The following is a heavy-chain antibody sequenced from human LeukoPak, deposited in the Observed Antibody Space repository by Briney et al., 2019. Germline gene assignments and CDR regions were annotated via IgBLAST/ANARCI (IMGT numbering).Heavy chain of an antibody. CDR3: TRDQVGGDLTGESLY. CDR2: ISAFNGNT. V-gene: IGHV1-18*01. CDR1: GYIFNNFG. D-gene: IGHD1-14*01. J-gene: IGHJ4*02. Sequence: ASVKVSCKTSGYIFNNFGITWVRQAPGQGLEWMGWISAFNGNTVYTQEVQGRLTLTTDTSTSTAFMELRNLKSDDTGIYYCTRDQVGGDLTGESLYWGQGTLVTVS.